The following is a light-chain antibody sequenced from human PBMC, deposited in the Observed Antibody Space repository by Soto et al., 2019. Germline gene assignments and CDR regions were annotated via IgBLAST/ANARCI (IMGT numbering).Light chain of an antibody. CDR3: QQCNGSPPWT. J-gene: IGKJ1*01. CDR1: QDVGSK. V-gene: IGKV3-15*01. CDR2: GAT. Sequence: EIVMTQSPATLSVSPGERATLSCRASQDVGSKLAWYQQQPGQAPRLLIYGATTRATGIPARFSGSGSGTQFTLSISSLQSEDFAAYYCQQCNGSPPWTFGQGTKVEI.